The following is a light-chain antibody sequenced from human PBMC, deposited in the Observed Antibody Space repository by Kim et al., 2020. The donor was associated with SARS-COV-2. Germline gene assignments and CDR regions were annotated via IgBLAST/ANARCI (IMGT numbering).Light chain of an antibody. CDR3: CSYAGSSTFVI. V-gene: IGLV2-23*02. CDR1: SRDVGNYNL. Sequence: SITISCNGTSRDVGNYNLVSWYQQRPGKAPKLIIFEVNKRPSGVSNRFSGSKSGDTASLTISGLQAEDESDYYCCSYAGSSTFVIFGGGTQLTVL. CDR2: EVN. J-gene: IGLJ2*01.